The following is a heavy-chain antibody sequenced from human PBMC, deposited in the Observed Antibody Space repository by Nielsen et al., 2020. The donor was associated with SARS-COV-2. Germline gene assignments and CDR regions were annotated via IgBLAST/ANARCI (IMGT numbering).Heavy chain of an antibody. D-gene: IGHD1-20*01. Sequence: SETLSLTCTVSGGSISSGGYYWSWIRQHPGKGLEWIGYIYYSGSTYYNPSLKSRVTISVDTSKNQFSLKLSSVTAADTAVYYCARDRDNWNRLGYYYYYMDVWGKGTTVTVS. CDR2: IYYSGST. V-gene: IGHV4-31*03. CDR1: GGSISSGGYY. CDR3: ARDRDNWNRLGYYYYYMDV. J-gene: IGHJ6*03.